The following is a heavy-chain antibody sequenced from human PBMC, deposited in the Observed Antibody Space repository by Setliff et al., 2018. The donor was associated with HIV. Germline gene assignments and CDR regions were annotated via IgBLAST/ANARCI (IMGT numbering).Heavy chain of an antibody. J-gene: IGHJ4*02. CDR1: GGSIGSNY. V-gene: IGHV4-59*01. D-gene: IGHD3-10*01. CDR3: ARAAMFRGVVGWSLYCFDY. CDR2: IYYTGST. Sequence: PSETLSLTCTVSGGSIGSNYLNWIRQPPGKGLEWIGYIYYTGSTNYNSSFRSRVTISRDTSKKQFSLKLRSVTAADTAAYYCARAAMFRGVVGWSLYCFDYWGQGALVTVSS.